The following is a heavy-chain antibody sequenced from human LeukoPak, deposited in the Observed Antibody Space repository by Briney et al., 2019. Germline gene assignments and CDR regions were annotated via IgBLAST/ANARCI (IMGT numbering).Heavy chain of an antibody. CDR1: GGSISSYY. Sequence: SETLSLTCTVSGGSISSYYWSWIRQPPGKGLEWIGYIYYSGSTNYNPSLKSRVTISVDTSKNQFSLKLSSVTAADTAVYYCARASSTLRNDAFDIWGQGTKVTVSS. J-gene: IGHJ3*02. CDR3: ARASSTLRNDAFDI. CDR2: IYYSGST. D-gene: IGHD2/OR15-2a*01. V-gene: IGHV4-59*12.